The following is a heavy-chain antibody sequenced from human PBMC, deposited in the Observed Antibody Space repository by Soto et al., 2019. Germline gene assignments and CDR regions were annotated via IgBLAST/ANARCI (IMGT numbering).Heavy chain of an antibody. D-gene: IGHD5-18*01. Sequence: PGGSLRLSCAASGSTFSSYGMHWVRQAPGKGLEWVAVISYDGSNKYYADSVKGRFTISRDNSKNTLYLQMNSLRAEDTAVYYCATNSYGFYFDYWGQGTLVTVSS. V-gene: IGHV3-30*03. CDR3: ATNSYGFYFDY. CDR1: GSTFSSYG. CDR2: ISYDGSNK. J-gene: IGHJ4*02.